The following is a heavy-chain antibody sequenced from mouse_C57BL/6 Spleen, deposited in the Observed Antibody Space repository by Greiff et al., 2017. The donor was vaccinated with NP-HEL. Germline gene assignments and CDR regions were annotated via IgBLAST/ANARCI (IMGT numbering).Heavy chain of an antibody. D-gene: IGHD5-1*01. Sequence: EVQLQESGPGLVKPSQSLSLTCSVTGYSITSGYYWNWIRQFPGNKLEWMGYISYDGSNNYNPSLKNRIPITRDTSKHQFFLKLNSVTTEDTATYYGAEYAVGAMDYWGQGTSVTVSS. CDR2: ISYDGSN. CDR1: GYSITSGYY. CDR3: AEYAVGAMDY. V-gene: IGHV3-6*01. J-gene: IGHJ4*01.